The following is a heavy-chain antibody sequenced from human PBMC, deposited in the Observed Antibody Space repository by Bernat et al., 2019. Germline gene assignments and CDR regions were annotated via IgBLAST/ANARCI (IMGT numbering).Heavy chain of an antibody. CDR1: GGSISSYY. V-gene: IGHV4-59*12. Sequence: QVQLQESGPGLVKPSETLSLTCTVSGGSISSYYWSWIRQPPGKGLEWIGYIYYSGSTNYNPSLKSRVTISVDTSKNQFSLKLSSVTAADTAVYYCARDSGSSGYGLDYWGQGTLVTVSS. D-gene: IGHD3-22*01. J-gene: IGHJ4*02. CDR3: ARDSGSSGYGLDY. CDR2: IYYSGST.